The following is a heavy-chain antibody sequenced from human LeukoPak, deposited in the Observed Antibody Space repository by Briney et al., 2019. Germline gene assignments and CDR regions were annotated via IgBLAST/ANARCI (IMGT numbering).Heavy chain of an antibody. V-gene: IGHV4-59*12. D-gene: IGHD1-26*01. Sequence: PSETLSLTCTVSGGSISSFYWNWIRQSPGKGLEWIGCIYYSGSTIYNPSLKSRVSISIDTSKNQFSLKLSSVTAADTAVYYCARANSGTYSSPWDYWGQGTLVNVSS. CDR3: ARANSGTYSSPWDY. CDR2: IYYSGST. J-gene: IGHJ4*02. CDR1: GGSISSFY.